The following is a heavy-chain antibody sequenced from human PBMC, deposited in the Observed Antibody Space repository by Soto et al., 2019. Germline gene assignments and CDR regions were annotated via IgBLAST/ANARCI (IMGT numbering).Heavy chain of an antibody. V-gene: IGHV4-39*07. D-gene: IGHD3-22*01. CDR3: ARVAYFYDSSGYPSAFDF. J-gene: IGHJ3*01. CDR2: IYYGGTT. Sequence: SETLSLTCTVSGGSISSSFYSWGWIRQPPGKGLEGIGSIYYGGTTYYNPSLKSRVTISVDTSRNQFSLKLSSVTAADTAVYYCARVAYFYDSSGYPSAFDFWGQGTMVTGS. CDR1: GGSISSSFYS.